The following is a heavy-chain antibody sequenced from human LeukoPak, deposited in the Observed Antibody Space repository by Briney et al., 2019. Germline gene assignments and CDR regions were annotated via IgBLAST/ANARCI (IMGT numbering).Heavy chain of an antibody. V-gene: IGHV1-69*05. Sequence: SVKVSCKASGGTFSSYAISWVRQAPGQELEWMGGIIPIFGTANYAQKFQGRVTITTDESTSTAYMELSSLRSEDTAVYYCAVVCSGGSCYPTGARYYYYMDVWGKGTTVTVSS. D-gene: IGHD2-15*01. CDR3: AVVCSGGSCYPTGARYYYYMDV. CDR2: IIPIFGTA. CDR1: GGTFSSYA. J-gene: IGHJ6*03.